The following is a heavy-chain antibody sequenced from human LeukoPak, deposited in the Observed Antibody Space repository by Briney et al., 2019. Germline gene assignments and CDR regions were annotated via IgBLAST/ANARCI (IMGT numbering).Heavy chain of an antibody. D-gene: IGHD3-22*01. J-gene: IGHJ6*02. CDR3: ARDLRITMIPGGYYYGMDV. CDR2: IIPIFGTA. V-gene: IGHV1-69*13. CDR1: GGTFSSYA. Sequence: GASVKVSCKASGGTFSSYAISWVRQAPGQGLEWMGGIIPIFGTANYAQKFQGRVAITADESTSTAYMELSSLRSEDTAVYYCARDLRITMIPGGYYYGMDVWGQGTTVTVSS.